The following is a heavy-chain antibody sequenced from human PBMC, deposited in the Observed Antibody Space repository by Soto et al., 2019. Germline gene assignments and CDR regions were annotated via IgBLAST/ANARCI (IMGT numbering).Heavy chain of an antibody. CDR2: IYWDDDK. CDR3: AHRVATIKGFDY. J-gene: IGHJ4*02. Sequence: SGPTLVNPTQTLTLTCTFSGFSLSTSGVGVGWIRQPPGKALEWLALIYWDDDKRYSPSLKSRLTITKDTSKNQVVLPMTNMDPVDTATYYCAHRVATIKGFDYWGQGTLVTVSS. V-gene: IGHV2-5*02. D-gene: IGHD5-12*01. CDR1: GFSLSTSGVG.